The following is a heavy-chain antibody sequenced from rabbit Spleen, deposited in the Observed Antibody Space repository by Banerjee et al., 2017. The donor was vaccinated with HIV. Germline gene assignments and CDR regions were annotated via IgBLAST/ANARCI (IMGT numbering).Heavy chain of an antibody. Sequence: QSLEESGGDLVKPEGSLTLTCTASGFSFSSSYYMCWVRQAPGKGLECIACIYADSSGSTYYASWAKGRFTISKTSSTTVTLEMTSLTAADTATYFCARDLVAVIGWNFNLWGPGTLVTVS. CDR1: GFSFSSSYY. CDR2: IYADSSGST. CDR3: ARDLVAVIGWNFNL. J-gene: IGHJ4*01. V-gene: IGHV1S40*01. D-gene: IGHD1-1*01.